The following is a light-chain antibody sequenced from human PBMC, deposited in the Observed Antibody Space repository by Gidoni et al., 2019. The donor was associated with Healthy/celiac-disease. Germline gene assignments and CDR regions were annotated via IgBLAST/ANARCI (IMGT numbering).Light chain of an antibody. CDR3: QQRSNWPPIT. CDR1: QGVSSY. CDR2: DAS. J-gene: IGKJ5*01. Sequence: EIVSTQSPATLSLSPGERATLSCRASQGVSSYLAWYQQKPGQAPRLLIYDASNGATGIPARFSGSGSGTDFTLTISSLEPEDFAVYSCQQRSNWPPITFGQGTRLEI. V-gene: IGKV3-11*01.